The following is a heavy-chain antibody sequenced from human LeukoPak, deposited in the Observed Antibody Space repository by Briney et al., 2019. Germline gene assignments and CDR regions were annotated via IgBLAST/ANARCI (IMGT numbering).Heavy chain of an antibody. CDR3: AKHSISWYYFDY. D-gene: IGHD6-13*01. J-gene: IGHJ4*02. CDR2: ISASGGST. V-gene: IGHV3-23*01. CDR1: GFTFSSSA. Sequence: PGGSLRLSCAASGFTFSSSAVSWVRQAPGKGLEWVSAISASGGSTYYADSVKGRFTISSDNSKNTLYLQMNSLRAEDTAVYYCAKHSISWYYFDYWGQGTLVTVSS.